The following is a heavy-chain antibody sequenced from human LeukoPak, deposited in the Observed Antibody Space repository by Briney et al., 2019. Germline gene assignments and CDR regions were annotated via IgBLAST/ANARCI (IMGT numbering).Heavy chain of an antibody. V-gene: IGHV3-23*01. CDR1: GFTFSSYG. CDR3: ARPNTGHSGWYSYYFDY. Sequence: GGSLRLSCAASGFTFSSYGLSWVRQAPGKGLEWVSGITGSGDSTFYADSVKGRFTISRDNSKNTLYLQMNSLRADDTAVYYCARPNTGHSGWYSYYFDYWGQGTLVTVSS. D-gene: IGHD6-19*01. J-gene: IGHJ4*02. CDR2: ITGSGDST.